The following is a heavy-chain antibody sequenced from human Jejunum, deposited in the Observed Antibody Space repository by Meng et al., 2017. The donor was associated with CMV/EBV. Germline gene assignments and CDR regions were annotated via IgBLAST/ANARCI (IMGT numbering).Heavy chain of an antibody. V-gene: IGHV3-21*01. D-gene: IGHD3-3*01. CDR1: GCPFSTYG. J-gene: IGHJ4*02. Sequence: ASGCPFSTYGMNWVRRAPGTGLEWVSSISGSSKDIQYADSVKGRFTVSRDNARNSLYLQMNSLRAEDTAVYYCARAQDRFLGWLPDHWGQGTLVTVSS. CDR2: ISGSSKDI. CDR3: ARAQDRFLGWLPDH.